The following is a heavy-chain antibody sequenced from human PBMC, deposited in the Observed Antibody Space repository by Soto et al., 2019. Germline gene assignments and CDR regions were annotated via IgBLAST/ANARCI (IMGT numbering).Heavy chain of an antibody. D-gene: IGHD2-2*01. V-gene: IGHV1-69*01. Sequence: QVQLVQSGAEVKKPGSSVKVSCKASGGTFSSYAISWVRQAPGQGLEWMGGIIPIFGTANYAQKFQGRVTSTADESTSTAYMELSSLRSEDTAVYYCALRNCSSTSCYPAEYFQHWGQGTLVTVSS. CDR3: ALRNCSSTSCYPAEYFQH. CDR1: GGTFSSYA. J-gene: IGHJ1*01. CDR2: IIPIFGTA.